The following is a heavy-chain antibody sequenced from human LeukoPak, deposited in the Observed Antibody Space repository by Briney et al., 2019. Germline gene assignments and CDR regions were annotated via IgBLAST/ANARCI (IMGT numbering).Heavy chain of an antibody. CDR2: ITSAGTT. Sequence: PGGSLRLSCAASGFTFDDYAMHWVRQAPGKGLEWVSYITSAGTTYYADSVKGRFTISRDNAKTSLYLQMNNLRADDTAVYYCARDLGPHRSSPNSGAFDIWGQGTMVTVSS. CDR3: ARDLGPHRSSPNSGAFDI. D-gene: IGHD6-6*01. CDR1: GFTFDDYA. J-gene: IGHJ3*02. V-gene: IGHV3-69-1*01.